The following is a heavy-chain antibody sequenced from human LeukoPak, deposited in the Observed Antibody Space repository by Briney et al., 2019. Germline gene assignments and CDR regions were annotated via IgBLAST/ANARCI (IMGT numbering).Heavy chain of an antibody. D-gene: IGHD3-9*01. Sequence: QPGASLRLSSAASGFTFSNYAMSWVRQAPGKGLEWVSAITGGGSGIYYADSMKSRFTISRDNSKNTLYLQINSLRAEDTAVYYCAKWGDYDVLTGYYVSDYWGQGTLVTVSS. J-gene: IGHJ4*02. CDR1: GFTFSNYA. CDR2: ITGGGSGI. CDR3: AKWGDYDVLTGYYVSDY. V-gene: IGHV3-23*01.